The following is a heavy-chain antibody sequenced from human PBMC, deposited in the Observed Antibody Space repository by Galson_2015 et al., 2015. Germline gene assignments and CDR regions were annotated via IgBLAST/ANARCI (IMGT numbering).Heavy chain of an antibody. V-gene: IGHV4-59*01. D-gene: IGHD3-22*01. Sequence: TLSLTCTVSGGSISSYYWSWIRQPPGKGLEWIGYIYYSGSTNYNPSLKSRVTISVDTSKNQFSLKLSSVTAADTAVYYCARVDSSGYGYYFDYWGQGTLVTVSS. J-gene: IGHJ4*02. CDR3: ARVDSSGYGYYFDY. CDR2: IYYSGST. CDR1: GGSISSYY.